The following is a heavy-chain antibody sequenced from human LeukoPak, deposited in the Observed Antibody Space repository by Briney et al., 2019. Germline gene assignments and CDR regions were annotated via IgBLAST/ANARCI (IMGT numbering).Heavy chain of an antibody. Sequence: SETLSLTCAVSGYSISSGYYWGWIRQPPGKGLEWIGSIYHSGSTYYNPSLKSRVTISVDTSKNQFSLKLSSVTAADTAVYYCSGGYCTNGACYTGDYWGQGTLVTVSS. V-gene: IGHV4-38-2*01. J-gene: IGHJ4*02. D-gene: IGHD2-8*01. CDR2: IYHSGST. CDR1: GYSISSGYY. CDR3: SGGYCTNGACYTGDY.